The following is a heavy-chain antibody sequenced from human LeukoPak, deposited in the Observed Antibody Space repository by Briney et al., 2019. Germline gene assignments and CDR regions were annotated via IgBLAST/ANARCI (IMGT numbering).Heavy chain of an antibody. CDR2: ISYDGSNK. CDR3: ARRRVGPSWGVFDY. Sequence: PGGSLRLSCAASGFTFSSYAMHWVRQAPGKGLEWVAVISYDGSNKYYADSVKGRFTISRDNSKNTLYLQMNSLSTEDTAVYYCARRRVGPSWGVFDYWGQGTLVTVSS. V-gene: IGHV3-30-3*01. J-gene: IGHJ4*02. D-gene: IGHD1-26*01. CDR1: GFTFSSYA.